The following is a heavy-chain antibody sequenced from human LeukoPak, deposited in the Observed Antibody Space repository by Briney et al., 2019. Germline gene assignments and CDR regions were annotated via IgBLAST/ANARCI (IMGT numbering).Heavy chain of an antibody. CDR3: ARLTTVTAFDY. CDR1: GGSISSGSYY. Sequence: PSQTLSLTCTVSGGSISSGSYYWSWIRQPAGKGLEWIGRIYTSGSTNYNPSLKSRVTISVDTSKNQFSLKLSSVTAADTAVYYCARLTTVTAFDYWGQGTLVTVSS. J-gene: IGHJ4*02. D-gene: IGHD4-17*01. CDR2: IYTSGST. V-gene: IGHV4-61*02.